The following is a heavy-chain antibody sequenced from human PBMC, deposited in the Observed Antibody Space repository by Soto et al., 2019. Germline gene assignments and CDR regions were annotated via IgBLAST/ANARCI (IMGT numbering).Heavy chain of an antibody. CDR2: IYYSGST. D-gene: IGHD3-22*01. CDR3: ARIPNYYDASGYVY. V-gene: IGHV4-30-4*01. J-gene: IGHJ4*02. Sequence: SSETLSLTCTVSGDSISSGDYYWSWFRQSPGKGPEWIGYIYYSGSTHYNPSLKSRVTMSVDTSKNQFSLKLSSVTAADTAVYYCARIPNYYDASGYVYWGQGTLVTVS. CDR1: GDSISSGDYY.